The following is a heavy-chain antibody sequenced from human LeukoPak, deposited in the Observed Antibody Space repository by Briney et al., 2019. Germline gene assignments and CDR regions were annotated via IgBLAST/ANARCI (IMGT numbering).Heavy chain of an antibody. Sequence: SETLSLTCAVYGGSFSGYYWSWVRQPPGKGLEWIGEINHSGSTNYNPSLKSRVTISVDTAKNQFSLEVSSVTAADTAVYYCARGRRYSGSYPYYFDYWGQGTLVTVSS. D-gene: IGHD1-26*01. J-gene: IGHJ4*02. V-gene: IGHV4-34*01. CDR1: GGSFSGYY. CDR2: INHSGST. CDR3: ARGRRYSGSYPYYFDY.